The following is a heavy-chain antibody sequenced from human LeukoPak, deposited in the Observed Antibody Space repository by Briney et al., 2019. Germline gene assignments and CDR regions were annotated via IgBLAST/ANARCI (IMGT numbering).Heavy chain of an antibody. CDR3: ARDLLAVAAMGVALDY. J-gene: IGHJ4*02. CDR2: ISSSSSYI. D-gene: IGHD6-19*01. Sequence: GGSLRLSCAASGITFNSYTMNWVRQAPGKGLEWVSSISSSSSYIYYAASVKGRFTISRDNAKNSLYLQMNRLRAEDTAVYYCARDLLAVAAMGVALDYWGQGTLVTVSS. V-gene: IGHV3-21*01. CDR1: GITFNSYT.